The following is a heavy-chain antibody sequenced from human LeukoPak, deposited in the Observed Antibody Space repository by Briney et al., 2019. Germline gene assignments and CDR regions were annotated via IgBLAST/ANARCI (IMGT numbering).Heavy chain of an antibody. V-gene: IGHV4-34*01. J-gene: IGHJ4*02. CDR3: ARGVGDYPPNFVDY. D-gene: IGHD4-17*01. CDR2: VNHSGRT. CDR1: GGSFSGYY. Sequence: AETLSLTCAVYGGSFSGYYWSWIRQPPGEGLEWIGEVNHSGRTEYSPSLKGRVTISVDTSKNQFSLKLTSVTAADTAVYYYARGVGDYPPNFVDYWGQGILVTVPS.